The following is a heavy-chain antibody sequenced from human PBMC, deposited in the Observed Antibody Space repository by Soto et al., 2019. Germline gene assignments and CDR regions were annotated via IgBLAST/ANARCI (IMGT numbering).Heavy chain of an antibody. CDR1: GGSISSSNW. CDR3: ARRWGEGRGDY. Sequence: QVQLQESGPGLVKPSGTLSLTCAVSGGSISSSNWWSWVRQPPGKGLEWIGEFYHSGNTNYNPSLKSRVPMAVDKSRNQLSLKLSSVTAADTAVYYCARRWGEGRGDYWGQGTLVTVSS. V-gene: IGHV4-4*02. J-gene: IGHJ4*02. CDR2: FYHSGNT. D-gene: IGHD3-10*01.